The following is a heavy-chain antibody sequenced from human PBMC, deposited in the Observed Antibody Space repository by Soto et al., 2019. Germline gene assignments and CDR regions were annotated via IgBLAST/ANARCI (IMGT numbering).Heavy chain of an antibody. V-gene: IGHV3-23*01. CDR3: AKLRGSAMDV. J-gene: IGHJ6*02. Sequence: GGSLRLACAASEFTFSSYAMSWVRQAPGKGLEWVSAISGSGGGTYYADSVKGRFTISRDNSKNTLYLQMNSLRAEDTAVYYCAKLRGSAMDVWGQGTTVTVYS. CDR1: EFTFSSYA. D-gene: IGHD1-26*01. CDR2: ISGSGGGT.